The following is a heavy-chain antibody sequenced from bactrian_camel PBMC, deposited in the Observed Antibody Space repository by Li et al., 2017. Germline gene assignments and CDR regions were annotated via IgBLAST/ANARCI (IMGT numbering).Heavy chain of an antibody. CDR1: GFTFSSYY. J-gene: IGHJ6*01. Sequence: DVQLVESGGGLVQPGGSLRLSCAASGFTFSSYYMSWVRQAPGKGLEWVSTINAAGSSTYYAESVKGRFTISRDNAKNAVYLRMNSLKPEDTAVYYCVRDLYGMGVRPQTSSFGFWGQGTQVTVS. D-gene: IGHD3*01. V-gene: IGHV3S40*01. CDR3: VRDLYGMGVRPQTSSFGF. CDR2: INAAGSST.